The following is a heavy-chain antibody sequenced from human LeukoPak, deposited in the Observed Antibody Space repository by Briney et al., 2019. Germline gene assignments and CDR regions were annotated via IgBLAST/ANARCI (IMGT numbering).Heavy chain of an antibody. Sequence: PGGSLRLSCAASGFTVSSNYMSWVRQAPGKGLEWVSVIYSGGSTYYADSVKGRFTISRDNSKNTLYLQMNSLRAEDTAVYYCARGSRYDYVWGSYRSVFDYWGQGTLVTVSS. CDR2: IYSGGST. D-gene: IGHD3-16*02. CDR3: ARGSRYDYVWGSYRSVFDY. J-gene: IGHJ4*02. V-gene: IGHV3-53*01. CDR1: GFTVSSNY.